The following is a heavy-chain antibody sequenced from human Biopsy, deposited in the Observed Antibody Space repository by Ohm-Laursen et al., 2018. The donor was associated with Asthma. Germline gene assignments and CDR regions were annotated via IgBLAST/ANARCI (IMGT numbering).Heavy chain of an antibody. V-gene: IGHV1-69*13. J-gene: IGHJ4*02. CDR1: GGTFNTYV. Sequence: SVKASCKSLGGTFNTYVIGWARQAPGQGLEWMGGITPVFGTTTYPQKFQDRVTITADDSTSTVYMELSSLRSEDTAVYYCARKAGSCISRTCYSLDFWGQGTLVTVSS. D-gene: IGHD2-2*01. CDR3: ARKAGSCISRTCYSLDF. CDR2: ITPVFGTT.